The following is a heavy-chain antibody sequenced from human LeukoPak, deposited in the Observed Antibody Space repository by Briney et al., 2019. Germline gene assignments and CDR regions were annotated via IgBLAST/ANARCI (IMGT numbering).Heavy chain of an antibody. Sequence: GGSLRLSCAASGFTFSSYDMHWVRQATGKGLEWVSAIGTAGDTYYPGSVKGRFTISRENAKNSLYLQMNSLRAGDTAVYYCARGRRRYYYGSGSYEGEPHFDYWGQGTLVTVSS. CDR3: ARGRRRYYYGSGSYEGEPHFDY. V-gene: IGHV3-13*01. CDR2: IGTAGDT. J-gene: IGHJ4*02. CDR1: GFTFSSYD. D-gene: IGHD3-10*01.